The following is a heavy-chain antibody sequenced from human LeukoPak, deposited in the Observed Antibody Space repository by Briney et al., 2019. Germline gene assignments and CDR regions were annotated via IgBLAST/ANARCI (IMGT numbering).Heavy chain of an antibody. V-gene: IGHV3-11*04. J-gene: IGHJ4*02. Sequence: GGSLRLSCAASGFTFSDNYMSWIRQAPGKGLEWVSYISSSGSIYYADSVKGRFTISRDNAKNSLYLQMNSLRTEDTSVYYCARGHYQIELWGQGTLVTVSS. CDR3: ARGHYQIEL. CDR1: GFTFSDNY. D-gene: IGHD3-10*01. CDR2: ISSSGSI.